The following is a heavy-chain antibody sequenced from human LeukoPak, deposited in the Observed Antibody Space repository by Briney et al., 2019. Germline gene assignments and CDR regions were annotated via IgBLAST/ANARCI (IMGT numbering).Heavy chain of an antibody. CDR2: IYHSGST. CDR1: GGSISDYY. CDR3: ARGIPQFGELSYYFDY. V-gene: IGHV4-34*01. J-gene: IGHJ4*02. Sequence: PSETLSLTCAFYGGSISDYYWSWIRQPPGKGLEWIGEIYHSGSTNYNPSLKSRVTISVDKSKNQFSLKLSSVTAADTAVYYCARGIPQFGELSYYFDYWGQGTLVTVSS. D-gene: IGHD3-10*01.